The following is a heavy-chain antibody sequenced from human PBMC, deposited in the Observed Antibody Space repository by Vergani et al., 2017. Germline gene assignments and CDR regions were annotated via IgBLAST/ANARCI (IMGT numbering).Heavy chain of an antibody. Sequence: EVQLVESGGGLVQPGGSLRLSCSASGFTFSSYAMHWVRQAPGKGLEYVSAISSNGGSTYYADSVKGRFTISRDNSKNTLYLQMSSLRAEDTAVYYCASHSGTGWFDPWGQGTLVTVSS. V-gene: IGHV3-64D*06. CDR3: ASHSGTGWFDP. D-gene: IGHD1-26*01. CDR2: ISSNGGST. J-gene: IGHJ5*02. CDR1: GFTFSSYA.